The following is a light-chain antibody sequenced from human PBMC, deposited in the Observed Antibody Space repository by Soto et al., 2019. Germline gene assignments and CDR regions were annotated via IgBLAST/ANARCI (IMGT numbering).Light chain of an antibody. Sequence: EIVLTQSPATQPLSPVERTTLSSRASQSVSSDFASYQQKPGHPPRLLIYDASNRATGITARFSGSGSGTDFTLTISSLEAEDFAVYYCQQRSNWPPITFAQGTLLAIK. J-gene: IGKJ5*01. CDR3: QQRSNWPPIT. V-gene: IGKV3-11*01. CDR2: DAS. CDR1: QSVSSD.